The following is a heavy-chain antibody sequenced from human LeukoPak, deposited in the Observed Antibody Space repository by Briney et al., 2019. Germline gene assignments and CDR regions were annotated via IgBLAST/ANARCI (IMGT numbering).Heavy chain of an antibody. Sequence: PGGSLRLSCAASGFPLTYYGMHWVRQAPGKGLEWVALISYDGNKKYYADSVKGRFTISRDNSENTHYLQMNSLRVEDMANYYCAKDSGEMATNWDFDYWGQGTLVTVSS. CDR1: GFPLTYYG. D-gene: IGHD5-24*01. J-gene: IGHJ4*02. CDR2: ISYDGNKK. V-gene: IGHV3-30*18. CDR3: AKDSGEMATNWDFDY.